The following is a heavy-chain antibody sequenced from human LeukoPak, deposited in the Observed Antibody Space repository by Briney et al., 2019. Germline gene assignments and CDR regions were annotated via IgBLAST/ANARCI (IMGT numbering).Heavy chain of an antibody. V-gene: IGHV3-48*01. D-gene: IGHD3-3*01. Sequence: GGSLRLSCAASGFTFSSYSMNWVRQAPGKGLEWVSYISSSSSTIYYADSVKGRFTISRDNAKNSLYLQMNSLRAEDTAVYYCARGGHDFWSGYHNWFDPWGQGTLVTVSS. J-gene: IGHJ5*02. CDR1: GFTFSSYS. CDR3: ARGGHDFWSGYHNWFDP. CDR2: ISSSSSTI.